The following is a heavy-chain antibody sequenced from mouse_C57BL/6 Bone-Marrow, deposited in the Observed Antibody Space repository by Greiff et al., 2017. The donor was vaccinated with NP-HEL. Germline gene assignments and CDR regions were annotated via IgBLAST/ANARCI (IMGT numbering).Heavy chain of an antibody. CDR2: IDPSDSYT. CDR1: GYTFTSSW. V-gene: IGHV1-59*01. Sequence: QVQLQHPGAELVRPGTSVKLSCKASGYTFTSSWLHWVKQRPGQGLEWIGVIDPSDSYTNYNQKFKCKATLTVDTSSSTAYMQLSSQTSEDSAVYYCARWGRPLYAMDYWGQGTSVTVSS. J-gene: IGHJ4*01. CDR3: ARWGRPLYAMDY.